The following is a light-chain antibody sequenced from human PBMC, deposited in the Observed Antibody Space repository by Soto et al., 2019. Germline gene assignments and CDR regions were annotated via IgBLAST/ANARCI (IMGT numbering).Light chain of an antibody. CDR2: GES. V-gene: IGKV3-20*01. CDR3: QQYGSSPLT. Sequence: EIVLTQSPDTLSLSPGERATLSCRASQSVSRSYLAWYQQKHGQDPRLFIYGESKKANGVPDRFSDRRSGTVFTLIFSILEPEDFGVYYCQQYGSSPLTFGQGTRLEIK. CDR1: QSVSRSY. J-gene: IGKJ5*01.